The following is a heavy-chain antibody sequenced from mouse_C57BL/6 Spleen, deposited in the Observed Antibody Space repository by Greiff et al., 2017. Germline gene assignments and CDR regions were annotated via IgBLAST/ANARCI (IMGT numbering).Heavy chain of an antibody. D-gene: IGHD2-4*01. V-gene: IGHV14-1*01. Sequence: VQLKQSGAELVRPGASVKLSCTASGFNIKDYYMHWVKQRPEQGLGWIGRIDPEDGDTEYAPKFQGKATMTADTSSNTAYLQLSSLTSEDTAVYYCTTDDYPYYFDYWGQGTTLTVSS. CDR3: TTDDYPYYFDY. CDR2: IDPEDGDT. CDR1: GFNIKDYY. J-gene: IGHJ2*01.